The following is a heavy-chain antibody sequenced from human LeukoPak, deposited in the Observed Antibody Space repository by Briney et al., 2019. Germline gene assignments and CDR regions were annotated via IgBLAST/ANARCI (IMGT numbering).Heavy chain of an antibody. Sequence: GGSLRLSCEASGFSFSFFAMSWLRQAPGKGLEWVSTINANSGTRSYAASVRGRFTISRDNAKNTLYLQMNSLRAEDTAVYFCAHILTGYYVDYWGQGTLVTVSS. J-gene: IGHJ4*02. CDR2: INANSGTR. CDR3: AHILTGYYVDY. D-gene: IGHD3-9*01. CDR1: GFSFSFFA. V-gene: IGHV3-23*01.